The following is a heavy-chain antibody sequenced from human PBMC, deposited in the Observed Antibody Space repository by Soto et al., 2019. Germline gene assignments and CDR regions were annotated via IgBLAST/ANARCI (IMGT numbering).Heavy chain of an antibody. CDR3: THLYNYGTYHSEY. D-gene: IGHD5-18*01. Sequence: QITLKASGPTLVKPTQSLTLTCTFSGFSLRTSGVGVGWIRQPPGEPLEWLALIYWDDDKQYSPSLKSRLTTNTDSSKNKVVRTMTNMDPVNTATYHCTHLYNYGTYHSEYWVQATLVTACS. J-gene: IGHJ4*02. CDR2: IYWDDDK. CDR1: GFSLRTSGVG. V-gene: IGHV2-5*02.